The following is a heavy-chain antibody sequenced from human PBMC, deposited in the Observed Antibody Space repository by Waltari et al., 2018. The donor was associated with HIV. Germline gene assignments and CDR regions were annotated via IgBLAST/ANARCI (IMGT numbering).Heavy chain of an antibody. CDR2: ISSSGDTI. CDR1: GFTLSEEN. D-gene: IGHD3-10*01. CDR3: ASTVRPNYYKYYGMDV. V-gene: IGHV3-11*04. J-gene: IGHJ6*02. Sequence: LQLVQSGGGLVKPGGYLRLSCAASGFTLSEENMSWIRQAPGKGLEWVSHISSSGDTIYYADSVKVRFTISSDNAENSLYLQMNSLRDDDTALYYCASTVRPNYYKYYGMDVWGQGTTVTVSS.